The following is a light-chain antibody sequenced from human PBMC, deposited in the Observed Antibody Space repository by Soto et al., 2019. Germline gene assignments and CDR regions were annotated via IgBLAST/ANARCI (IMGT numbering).Light chain of an antibody. CDR1: ESINNW. CDR3: QQYSTYSRT. V-gene: IGKV1-5*03. CDR2: KAS. J-gene: IGKJ1*01. Sequence: DLQMTQSPSTLSAFVGDRVTITCRASESINNWLAWYQQKPGKAPKLLIYKASNLEGGVPSRFSASGSGTEFTLTISSLQPDDFATYYCQQYSTYSRTFGQGTKVEIK.